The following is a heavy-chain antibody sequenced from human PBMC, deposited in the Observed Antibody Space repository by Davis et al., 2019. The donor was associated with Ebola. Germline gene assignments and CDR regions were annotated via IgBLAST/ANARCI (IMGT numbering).Heavy chain of an antibody. CDR2: ISGSAITT. J-gene: IGHJ4*02. V-gene: IGHV3-23*01. D-gene: IGHD3-16*01. CDR3: AQGGYDVMWPYDY. CDR1: GFTFSTYA. Sequence: GESLKISCAASGFTFSTYAMSWVRQAPGKGLEWVSAISGSAITTYYADSVEGRFTISRDNSRNTLYLQMNSLRVEDTGVYFCAQGGYDVMWPYDYWGQGSLVTVSS.